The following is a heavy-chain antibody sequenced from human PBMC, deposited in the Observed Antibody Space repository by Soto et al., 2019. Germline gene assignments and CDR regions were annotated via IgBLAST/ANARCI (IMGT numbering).Heavy chain of an antibody. D-gene: IGHD5-18*01. CDR1: GYTFTSYG. CDR3: ARVDTAMVTWYYYYYMDV. J-gene: IGHJ6*03. CDR2: ISAYNGNT. Sequence: ASVKVSCKASGYTFTSYGISWVRQAPGQGLEWMGWISAYNGNTNYAQKLQGRVTMTTDTSTSTAYMELRSLRSDDTAVYYCARVDTAMVTWYYYYYMDVWGKGTTVTVSS. V-gene: IGHV1-18*01.